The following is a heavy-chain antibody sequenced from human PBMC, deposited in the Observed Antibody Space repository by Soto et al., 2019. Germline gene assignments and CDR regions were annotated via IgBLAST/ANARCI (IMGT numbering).Heavy chain of an antibody. CDR1: GGSFSGYY. Sequence: SETLSLTCAVYGGSFSGYYWSWIRQPPGKGLEWIGEINHSGSTNYNPSLKSRVTISVDTSKNQFSLKLSSVTAADTAVYYCARAGYSSSWYNWFDPWGQGTLVTVSS. J-gene: IGHJ5*02. CDR2: INHSGST. CDR3: ARAGYSSSWYNWFDP. D-gene: IGHD6-13*01. V-gene: IGHV4-34*01.